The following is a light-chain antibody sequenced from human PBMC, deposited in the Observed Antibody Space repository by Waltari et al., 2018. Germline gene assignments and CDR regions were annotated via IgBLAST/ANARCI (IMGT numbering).Light chain of an antibody. Sequence: EILLTQSPGTLSLSPWERATLSCRSSQCVGRSLAWYQQKPGQAPSLLIYDVSRRATCIPDMLPGSGSGTEFSLTISTLGPEDFAVYYCQHDVRLPATFGQGTKVEI. V-gene: IGKV3-20*01. J-gene: IGKJ1*01. CDR3: QHDVRLPAT. CDR2: DVS. CDR1: QCVGRS.